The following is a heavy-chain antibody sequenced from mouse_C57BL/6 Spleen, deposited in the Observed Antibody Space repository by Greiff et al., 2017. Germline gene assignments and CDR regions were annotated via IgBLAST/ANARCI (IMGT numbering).Heavy chain of an antibody. V-gene: IGHV5-17*01. CDR1: GFTFSDYG. Sequence: VKLMESGGGLVKPGGSLKLSCAASGFTFSDYGMHWVRQAPEKGLEWVAYISSGSGTIYSADPVKGRFTLSRDNAKNTLFLQMTSLRSEDTAMYYCARDYYYGSSPFAYWGQGTLVTVSA. J-gene: IGHJ3*01. D-gene: IGHD1-1*01. CDR2: ISSGSGTI. CDR3: ARDYYYGSSPFAY.